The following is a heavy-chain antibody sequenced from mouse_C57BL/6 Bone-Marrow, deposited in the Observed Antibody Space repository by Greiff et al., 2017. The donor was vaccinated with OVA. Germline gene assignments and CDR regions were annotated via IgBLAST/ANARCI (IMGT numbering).Heavy chain of an antibody. CDR3: ARYYHVYFDV. CDR1: GYTFTAHP. CDR2: IYPRDGST. J-gene: IGHJ1*03. D-gene: IGHD1-1*01. V-gene: IGHV1-78*01. Sequence: VQLHQSAAELVKPGASVKISCKVSGYTFTAHPIPWMKQRPEQGLEWIGYIYPRDGSTKYNEKFKGNATLTADKSSSTAYMQLNSLTSEDSAVYFCARYYHVYFDVWGTGTTVTVSS.